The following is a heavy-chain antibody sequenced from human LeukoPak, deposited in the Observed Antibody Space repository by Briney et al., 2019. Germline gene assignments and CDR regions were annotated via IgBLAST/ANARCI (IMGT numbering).Heavy chain of an antibody. V-gene: IGHV4-61*02. J-gene: IGHJ4*02. Sequence: SQTLSLTCTVSGGSISSGSYYWSWIRQPAGKGLEWIGRIYTSGSTNYNPSLKSRVTISVDTSKNQFSLTLSSVTAADTAVYYCARVTGYMTEDYFDYWGQGTLITVSS. D-gene: IGHD6-13*01. CDR1: GGSISSGSYY. CDR2: IYTSGST. CDR3: ARVTGYMTEDYFDY.